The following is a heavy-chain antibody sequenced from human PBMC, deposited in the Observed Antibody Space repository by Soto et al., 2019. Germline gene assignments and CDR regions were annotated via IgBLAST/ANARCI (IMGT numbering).Heavy chain of an antibody. Sequence: GGSLRLSCAAYGFTFSSYAIHWVRQAPGKGLGWVAVISYDGSNKYYADSVKGRFTISRDNSKNTLYLQMNSLRAEDTAVYYCASDVRWLTYYYYYGMDVWGQGTTATVSS. CDR2: ISYDGSNK. J-gene: IGHJ6*02. CDR3: ASDVRWLTYYYYYGMDV. V-gene: IGHV3-30-3*01. D-gene: IGHD3-10*02. CDR1: GFTFSSYA.